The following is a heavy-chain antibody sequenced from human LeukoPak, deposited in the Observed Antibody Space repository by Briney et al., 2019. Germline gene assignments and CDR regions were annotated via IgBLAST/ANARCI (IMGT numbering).Heavy chain of an antibody. CDR3: AKSIAAAGNTFDY. D-gene: IGHD6-13*01. V-gene: IGHV5-51*01. J-gene: IGHJ4*02. CDR2: IYPDDSDT. Sequence: GESLKISCKGSGYIFTDYWIGWVRQMPGKGLEWMGIIYPDDSDTRYSPSFQGQVTISADKSISTAYLQWSSLRASDTAMYYCAKSIAAAGNTFDYWGQGTLVTVSS. CDR1: GYIFTDYW.